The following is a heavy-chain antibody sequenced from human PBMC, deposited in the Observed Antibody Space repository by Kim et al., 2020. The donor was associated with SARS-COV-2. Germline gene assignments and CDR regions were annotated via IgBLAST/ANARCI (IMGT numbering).Heavy chain of an antibody. CDR3: ARASIAARPDLEGFDY. CDR2: ISSSSSYI. J-gene: IGHJ4*02. V-gene: IGHV3-21*01. Sequence: GGSLRLSCAASGFTFSSYSMNWVRQAPGKGLEWVSSISSSSSYIYYADSVKGRFTISRDNAKNSLYLQMNSLRAEDTAVYYCARASIAARPDLEGFDYWGQGTLVTVSS. D-gene: IGHD6-6*01. CDR1: GFTFSSYS.